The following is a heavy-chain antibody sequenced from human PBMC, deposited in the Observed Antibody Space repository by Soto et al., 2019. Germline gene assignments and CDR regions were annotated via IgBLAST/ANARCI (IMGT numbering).Heavy chain of an antibody. CDR3: ARGYDYVWGSYRYETAFDY. D-gene: IGHD3-16*02. J-gene: IGHJ4*02. V-gene: IGHV4-31*03. CDR2: IYYSGST. Sequence: SETLSLTCTVSGGSISSGGYYWSWIRQHPGKGLEWIGYIYYSGSTYYNTSLKSRVTISVDTSKNQFYLKLSSVTDADTAVYYCARGYDYVWGSYRYETAFDYWGQGTLVTVSS. CDR1: GGSISSGGYY.